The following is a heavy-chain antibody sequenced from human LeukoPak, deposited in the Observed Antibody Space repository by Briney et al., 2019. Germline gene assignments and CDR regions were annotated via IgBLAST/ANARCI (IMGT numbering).Heavy chain of an antibody. Sequence: GGSLRLSCAAPGFTFSSYALNWVRQAPGKGLEWISYISSSSTIYYTDSVKGRFTISRDNAKNSLYLQMNSLRDEDTAVYYCARDSGVDALIDYWGQGTLVTVSA. CDR2: ISSSSTI. CDR1: GFTFSSYA. D-gene: IGHD3-3*01. V-gene: IGHV3-48*02. J-gene: IGHJ4*02. CDR3: ARDSGVDALIDY.